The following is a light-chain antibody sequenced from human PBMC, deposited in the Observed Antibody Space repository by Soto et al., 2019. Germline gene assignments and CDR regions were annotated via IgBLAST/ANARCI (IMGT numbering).Light chain of an antibody. CDR1: ESISNH. V-gene: IGKV1-33*01. J-gene: IGKJ5*01. CDR2: DES. Sequence: IQITQAPSSLSASVGDRVTSTCKASESISNHLNWYQVKPGRAPKLLIYDESNLQTGVSSRFSGGGSGTDFTLTISSLQPEDSGTFYCQQYDNVGMTVGPVTRLEIK. CDR3: QQYDNVGMT.